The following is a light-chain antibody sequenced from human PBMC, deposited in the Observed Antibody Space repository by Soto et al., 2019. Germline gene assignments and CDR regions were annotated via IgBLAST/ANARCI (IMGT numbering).Light chain of an antibody. CDR3: SSYTSSSPYV. CDR2: DVS. Sequence: QPALTQPASVSGSHGQSITISCTGTSSDVGGYNYVSWYQQHPGKAPKLMIYDVSNRPSGVSNRFSGSKSGNTASLTISGLQAEDEADYYCSSYTSSSPYVFGTGTKVTVL. V-gene: IGLV2-14*01. J-gene: IGLJ1*01. CDR1: SSDVGGYNY.